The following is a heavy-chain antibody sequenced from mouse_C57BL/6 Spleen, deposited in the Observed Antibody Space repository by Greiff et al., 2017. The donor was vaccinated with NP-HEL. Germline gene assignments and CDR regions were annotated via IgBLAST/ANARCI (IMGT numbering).Heavy chain of an antibody. CDR1: GYTFTSYW. J-gene: IGHJ4*01. CDR3: AREEGLYGISPGYAMDY. V-gene: IGHV1-52*01. D-gene: IGHD1-1*01. CDR2: IDPSDSET. Sequence: QVQLQQPGAELVRPGSSVKLSCKASGYTFTSYWMHWVKQRPIQGLEWIGNIDPSDSETHYNQKFKDKATLTVDKSSSTAYMQLSSLTSEDSAVYYCAREEGLYGISPGYAMDYWGQGTSVTVSS.